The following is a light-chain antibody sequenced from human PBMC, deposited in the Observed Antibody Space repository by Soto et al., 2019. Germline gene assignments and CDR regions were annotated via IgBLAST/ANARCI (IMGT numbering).Light chain of an antibody. CDR1: QSVSSN. CDR2: GAS. J-gene: IGKJ1*01. V-gene: IGKV3-15*01. CDR3: QQYGSSPWT. Sequence: EIVMTQSPATLSVSPGERATLSCRASQSVSSNLAWYQQKPGQAPRLLIYGASTRATGIPVRFSGSGSGTEFTLTISRLEPEDFAVYYCQQYGSSPWTFGQGTKVEIK.